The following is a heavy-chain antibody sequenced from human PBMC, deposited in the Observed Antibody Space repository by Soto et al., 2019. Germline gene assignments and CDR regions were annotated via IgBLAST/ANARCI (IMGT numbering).Heavy chain of an antibody. D-gene: IGHD3-10*01. CDR1: GYILTSYY. CDR3: SRVDPGETSPFDH. CDR2: INPFDGSR. J-gene: IGHJ4*02. V-gene: IGHV1-46*03. Sequence: ASVKVSCQASGYILTSYYLHWVRQAPGQGLEWMGWINPFDGSRMFAQSFQGRVTFTRDTSTSTVYMELSGLRSDDTAVYYCSRVDPGETSPFDHWGQGTLVTVSS.